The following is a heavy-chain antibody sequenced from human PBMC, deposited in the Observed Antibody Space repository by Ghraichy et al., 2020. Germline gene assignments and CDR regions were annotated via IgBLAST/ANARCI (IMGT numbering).Heavy chain of an antibody. Sequence: ASVKVSCKASGYTFTSYDINWVRQATGQGLEWMGWMNPNSGNTGYAQKFQGRVTMTRNTSISTAYMELSSLRSEDMAVYYCARGRPSFLTNWFDPWGQGTLVTVSS. CDR3: ARGRPSFLTNWFDP. J-gene: IGHJ5*02. CDR2: MNPNSGNT. D-gene: IGHD6-6*01. CDR1: GYTFTSYD. V-gene: IGHV1-8*01.